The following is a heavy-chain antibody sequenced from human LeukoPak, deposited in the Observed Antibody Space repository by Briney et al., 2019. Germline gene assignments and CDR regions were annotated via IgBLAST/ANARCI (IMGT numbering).Heavy chain of an antibody. Sequence: GASVKVSCKASGCTFTGYYMHWVRQAPGQGLEWMGWINPNSGGTNYAQKFQGRATMTRDTSISTAYMELSRLRSDDTAVYYCARCPLAYSSGWYWYYWGQGTLVTVSS. CDR3: ARCPLAYSSGWYWYY. CDR2: INPNSGGT. V-gene: IGHV1-2*02. D-gene: IGHD6-19*01. J-gene: IGHJ4*02. CDR1: GCTFTGYY.